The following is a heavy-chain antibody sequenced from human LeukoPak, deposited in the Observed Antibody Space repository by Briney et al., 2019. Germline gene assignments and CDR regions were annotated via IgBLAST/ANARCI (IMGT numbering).Heavy chain of an antibody. D-gene: IGHD2-15*01. CDR1: GYTFTGYY. CDR3: ARASYRWELPDFDY. CDR2: INPNSGGT. V-gene: IGHV1-2*02. Sequence: ASVKVSCKASGYTFTGYYTHSVRQAPGQGLEWMGWINPNSGGTNYAQKFQGRVTMTRDTSISTAYMELSRLRSDDTAVYYCARASYRWELPDFDYWGQGTLVTVSS. J-gene: IGHJ4*02.